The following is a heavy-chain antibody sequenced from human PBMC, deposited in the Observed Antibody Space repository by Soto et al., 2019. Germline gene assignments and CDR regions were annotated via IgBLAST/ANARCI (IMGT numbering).Heavy chain of an antibody. CDR1: GGSFSGYY. V-gene: IGHV4-34*01. D-gene: IGHD3-22*01. Sequence: SETLSLTCAVYGGSFSGYYWSWIRQPPGKGLEWIGEINHSGSTNYNPSLKSRVTISVDTSKNQFSLKLSSVTAADTAVYYCARGSDSSGYYSNYYYYGMDVWGQGTTVTV. CDR3: ARGSDSSGYYSNYYYYGMDV. J-gene: IGHJ6*02. CDR2: INHSGST.